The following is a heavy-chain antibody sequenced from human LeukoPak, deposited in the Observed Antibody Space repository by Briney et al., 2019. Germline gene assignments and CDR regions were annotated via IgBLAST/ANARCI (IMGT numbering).Heavy chain of an antibody. CDR2: ISGSGGST. J-gene: IGHJ4*02. CDR3: AKAQLIVVVTAIVDY. Sequence: GGSLRLSCAVSGFTFSSYAMSWVRQAPGKGLEWVSAISGSGGSTYYADSVKGRFTISRDNSKNTLYLQMNSLRAEDTAVYYCAKAQLIVVVTAIVDYWGQGTLVTVSS. CDR1: GFTFSSYA. D-gene: IGHD2-21*02. V-gene: IGHV3-23*01.